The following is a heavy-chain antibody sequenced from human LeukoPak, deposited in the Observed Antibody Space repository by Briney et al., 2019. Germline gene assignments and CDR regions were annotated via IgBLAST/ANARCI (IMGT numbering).Heavy chain of an antibody. Sequence: KPSETLSLTCTVSGGSISSYYWSWIRQPPGKGLEWIGYISYSGSTSYNPSLKSRVTISVDTSKNQFSLNLNSVTAADTAVYYCARKVRSSLYNWFDPWGQGTLVTVSS. CDR2: ISYSGST. CDR1: GGSISSYY. V-gene: IGHV4-59*08. J-gene: IGHJ5*02. D-gene: IGHD6-6*01. CDR3: ARKVRSSLYNWFDP.